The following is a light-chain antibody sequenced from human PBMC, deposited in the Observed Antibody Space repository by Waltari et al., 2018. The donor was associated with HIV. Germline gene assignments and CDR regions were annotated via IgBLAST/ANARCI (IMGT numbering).Light chain of an antibody. CDR1: RSLLHSRVYNF. V-gene: IGKV2-28*01. CDR2: LAY. J-gene: IGKJ4*01. CDR3: MQGLPIPLT. Sequence: IVMTQSPLSLSVTPGEPASISCTSNRSLLHSRVYNFLDLYMQKPGQSPQVLFYLAYNRAYRVPARFSGRGSATDFTLKISRVEAEDVGFYYCMQGLPIPLTFGGGTKVEIK.